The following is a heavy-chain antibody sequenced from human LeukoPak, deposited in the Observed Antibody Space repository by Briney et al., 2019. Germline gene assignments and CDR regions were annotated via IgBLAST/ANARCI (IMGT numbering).Heavy chain of an antibody. J-gene: IGHJ5*02. D-gene: IGHD2-15*01. V-gene: IGHV4-59*01. CDR3: ARARPLYCSGGSCDWFDP. Sequence: PSETLSLTCTVSGGSISSYYWSWIRQPPGKGLEWIGYIYYNGSTNYNPSLKSRVTISVDTSKNQFSLKLSSVTAADTAVYYCARARPLYCSGGSCDWFDPWGQGTLVTVSS. CDR2: IYYNGST. CDR1: GGSISSYY.